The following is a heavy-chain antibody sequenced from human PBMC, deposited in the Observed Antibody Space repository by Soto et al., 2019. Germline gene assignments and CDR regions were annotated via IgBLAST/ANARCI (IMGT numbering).Heavy chain of an antibody. D-gene: IGHD3-10*01. J-gene: IGHJ4*02. CDR1: GGSISSSNW. Sequence: PSETLSLTCAVSGGSISSSNWWSWVRQPPGKGLEWIGEIYYSGSTYYNPSLKSRVTISVDTSKNQFSLKLSSVTAADTAVYYCARHRITMVRGVTRPPDYWGQGTLVTVSS. CDR2: IYYSGST. V-gene: IGHV4-4*02. CDR3: ARHRITMVRGVTRPPDY.